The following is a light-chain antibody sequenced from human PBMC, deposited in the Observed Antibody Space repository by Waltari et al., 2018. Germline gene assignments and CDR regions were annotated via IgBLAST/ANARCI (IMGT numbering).Light chain of an antibody. Sequence: SALTQPDSVSGSPGQSITISCSGIRSDSGGYAYVSWYQQHPGKAPKVIIYDVNNRPSGVSNRFSGSKSGSSASLTISGLQAEDEADYYCSSFTSSTTGIFGGGTKVTVL. J-gene: IGLJ2*01. CDR3: SSFTSSTTGI. CDR1: RSDSGGYAY. CDR2: DVN. V-gene: IGLV2-14*03.